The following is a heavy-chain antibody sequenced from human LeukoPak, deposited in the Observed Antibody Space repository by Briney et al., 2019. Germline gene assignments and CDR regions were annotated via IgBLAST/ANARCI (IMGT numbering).Heavy chain of an antibody. Sequence: GSLRPSCTASGFTFGDYAMSWVRQAPGKGLEWVGFIRSKAYGGTTEYAASVKGRFTISRDDSKSIAYLQMNSLKTEDTAVYYCTRALGYDFWDLMYWGQGTLVTVSS. CDR1: GFTFGDYA. CDR3: TRALGYDFWDLMY. CDR2: IRSKAYGGTT. V-gene: IGHV3-49*04. D-gene: IGHD3-3*01. J-gene: IGHJ4*02.